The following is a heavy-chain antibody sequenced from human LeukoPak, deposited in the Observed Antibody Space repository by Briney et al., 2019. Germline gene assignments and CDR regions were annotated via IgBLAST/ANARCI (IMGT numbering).Heavy chain of an antibody. CDR3: ARDRKVYGDPPRD. Sequence: GRSLRLSCAASGFTFSHYTMHWVRQAPGKGLEWVALISDDGSAKYNADSVKGRFTISRDNSKNSVFLQMNSLTSEDTAVYYCARDRKVYGDPPRDWGQGTLVTVSS. CDR2: ISDDGSAK. CDR1: GFTFSHYT. V-gene: IGHV3-30-3*01. D-gene: IGHD4-17*01. J-gene: IGHJ4*02.